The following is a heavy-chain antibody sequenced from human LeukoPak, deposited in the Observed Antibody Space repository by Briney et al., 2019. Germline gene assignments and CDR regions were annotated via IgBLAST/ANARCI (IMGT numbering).Heavy chain of an antibody. V-gene: IGHV3-23*01. D-gene: IGHD6-25*01. Sequence: GGSLRLSCAASGFTFSSYTMTWVSQAPGKGLEWISCIIGSGSSTYYADSVKGRFSVSRDNFQNTLYLQMNSLRAEDTAVYYCAKGKRLLDYWGQGTLVTVSS. CDR1: GFTFSSYT. J-gene: IGHJ4*02. CDR3: AKGKRLLDY. CDR2: IIGSGSST.